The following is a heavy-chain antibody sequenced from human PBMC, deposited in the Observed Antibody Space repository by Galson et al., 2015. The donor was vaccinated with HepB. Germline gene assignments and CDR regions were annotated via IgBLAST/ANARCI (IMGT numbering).Heavy chain of an antibody. J-gene: IGHJ4*02. CDR2: MFNSGTT. CDR3: ARQLALPPSHDYFNY. D-gene: IGHD5-18*01. Sequence: ETLSLTCTVSGGSLSSGTDYWSWIRQPPGKGLEWIGYMFNSGTTNYNPSLKSRVTITVDKSKNQFSLKLSSVTAADTAVYYCARQLALPPSHDYFNYWGQGAQVTVSS. V-gene: IGHV4-61*01. CDR1: GGSLSSGTDY.